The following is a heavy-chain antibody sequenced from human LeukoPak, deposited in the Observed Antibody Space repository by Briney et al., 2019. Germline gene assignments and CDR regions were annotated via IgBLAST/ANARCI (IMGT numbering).Heavy chain of an antibody. V-gene: IGHV3-74*01. Sequence: GGSPRLSCAASGFTFNFYWMHWVRQAPGKGLLWVSRINSDGSSTSYADSVKGRFTISRDNAKNTLYLQMNSLRAEDTAVYYCARDITGYCSSTSCSPFYYYYGMDVWGQGTTVTVSS. CDR3: ARDITGYCSSTSCSPFYYYYGMDV. CDR1: GFTFNFYW. CDR2: INSDGSST. J-gene: IGHJ6*02. D-gene: IGHD2-2*01.